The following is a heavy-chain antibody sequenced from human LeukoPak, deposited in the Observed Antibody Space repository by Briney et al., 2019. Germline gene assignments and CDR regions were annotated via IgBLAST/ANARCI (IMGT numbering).Heavy chain of an antibody. J-gene: IGHJ4*02. CDR1: GGSFSGYY. CDR2: INHSGST. D-gene: IGHD6-13*01. Sequence: SETLSLTCAVYGGSFSGYYWSSIRQPPGKGLECIGEINHSGSTNYNPSLKSRVTIPVDTSKNQFSLKLISVTAADTAVYYCARGGHQSIAAAGLFDYWGQGTLVTVSS. CDR3: ARGGHQSIAAAGLFDY. V-gene: IGHV4-34*01.